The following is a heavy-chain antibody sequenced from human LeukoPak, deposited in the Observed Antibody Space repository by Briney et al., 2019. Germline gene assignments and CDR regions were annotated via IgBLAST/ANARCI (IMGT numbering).Heavy chain of an antibody. Sequence: PGRSLRLSCAASGFTFSSYGMHWVRQAPGKGLEWVAVISYDGSNKYYADSVKGRFTISRDNSKNTLYLQVNSLRAEDTAVYYCAKDSPIGLDVWGQGTTVTVSS. CDR1: GFTFSSYG. CDR2: ISYDGSNK. J-gene: IGHJ6*02. V-gene: IGHV3-30*18. CDR3: AKDSPIGLDV.